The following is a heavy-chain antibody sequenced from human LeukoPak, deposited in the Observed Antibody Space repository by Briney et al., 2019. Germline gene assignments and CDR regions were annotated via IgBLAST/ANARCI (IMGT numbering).Heavy chain of an antibody. V-gene: IGHV3-23*01. CDR3: AKDGVGGFYYYYYMDV. J-gene: IGHJ6*03. CDR2: ISPGGPT. CDR1: GFPFSSHG. D-gene: IGHD3-3*01. Sequence: PGGSLRLSCAGSGFPFSSHGMNWVRQAPGKGLEWVSGISPGGPTYYADSVKGRFTISRDDSKNTLFLQMNSLRAEDTAVYYCAKDGVGGFYYYYYMDVWGKGTTVTISS.